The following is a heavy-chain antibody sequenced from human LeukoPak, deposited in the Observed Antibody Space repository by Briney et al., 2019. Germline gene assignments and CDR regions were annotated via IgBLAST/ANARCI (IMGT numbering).Heavy chain of an antibody. CDR2: INPNSGGT. CDR3: ARGAAGTYYFDY. J-gene: IGHJ4*02. V-gene: IGHV1-2*02. CDR1: GYTFTGYY. D-gene: IGHD6-13*01. Sequence: ASVKVSCKASGYTFTGYYMHWVRQAPGQGLEWMGWINPNSGGTNYAQKFQGRVTVTRDTSISTAYMELSRLRSDDTAVYYCARGAAGTYYFDYWGQGTLVTVSS.